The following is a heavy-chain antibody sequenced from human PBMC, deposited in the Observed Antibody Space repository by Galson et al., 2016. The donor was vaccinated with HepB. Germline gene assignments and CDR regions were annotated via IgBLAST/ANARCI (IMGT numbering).Heavy chain of an antibody. CDR1: GFTVRSNY. J-gene: IGHJ6*02. D-gene: IGHD2/OR15-2a*01. CDR3: AGNSGHRRYGMDV. CDR2: IYSGGYT. V-gene: IGHV3-53*04. Sequence: SLRLSCAASGFTVRSNYMSWVRQAPGKGLEWVSVIYSGGYTFYADSVKGRFIISRHNPKNTLYLQMNSLRVEDTAVYYCAGNSGHRRYGMDVWGQGTTVTVSS.